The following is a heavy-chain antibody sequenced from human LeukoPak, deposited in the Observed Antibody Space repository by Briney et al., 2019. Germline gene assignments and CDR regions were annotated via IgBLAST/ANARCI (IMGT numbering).Heavy chain of an antibody. CDR2: IWYDGGDK. CDR3: ARDRGTTSSAGYYFDT. CDR1: GFTFDNYA. Sequence: PGGSLRLSCAASGFTFDNYAMNWVRQAPGKGLEWVAIIWYDGGDKYYADSVKGRFTVSRDNSKNTLHLQVNSLRAEDTAVYYCARDRGTTSSAGYYFDTWGQGALVTVSS. V-gene: IGHV3-33*08. D-gene: IGHD6-6*01. J-gene: IGHJ4*02.